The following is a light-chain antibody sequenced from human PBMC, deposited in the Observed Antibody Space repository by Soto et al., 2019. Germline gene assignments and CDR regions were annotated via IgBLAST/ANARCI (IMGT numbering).Light chain of an antibody. CDR3: QQSNNWPDT. V-gene: IGKV3-15*01. CDR2: GAS. J-gene: IGKJ4*01. CDR1: QSVSSN. Sequence: EIVLTQSPVTLSVSPGERPPLSCRASQSVSSNLAWYQQKPGQAPRLLIYGASTRATGIPARFSGSGSGTEFTLTISSLQSEDFAVYYCQQSNNWPDTFGGGTKVDIK.